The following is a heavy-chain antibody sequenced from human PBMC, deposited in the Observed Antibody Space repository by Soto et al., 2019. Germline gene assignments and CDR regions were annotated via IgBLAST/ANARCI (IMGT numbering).Heavy chain of an antibody. CDR2: IYHSGSA. J-gene: IGHJ6*02. Sequence: PSETLSLTCLVSGDSIKTNYWWAWVRQPPGQGLEWIGEIYHSGSAIYTPSLKSRVTISVDRSKNQFSLKLSSATAADTAVYYCAGSGYYHNSGMDVWGQGTTVTVSS. V-gene: IGHV4-4*02. D-gene: IGHD3-22*01. CDR1: GDSIKTNYW. CDR3: AGSGYYHNSGMDV.